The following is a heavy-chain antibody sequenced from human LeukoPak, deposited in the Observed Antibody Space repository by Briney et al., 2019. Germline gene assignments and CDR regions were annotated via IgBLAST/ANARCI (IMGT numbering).Heavy chain of an antibody. V-gene: IGHV4-39*01. D-gene: IGHD3/OR15-3a*01. CDR1: GVSISSSNSY. CDR3: ARQTGSGLFILP. CDR2: IYYSGNT. J-gene: IGHJ4*02. Sequence: SETLSLTCTVSGVSISSSNSYWGWIRQPPGKGLEWIGSIYYSGNTYYNASLKSQVSISIDTSKNQFSLRLTSVTAADTAVYYCARQTGSGLFILPGGQGTLVAVSS.